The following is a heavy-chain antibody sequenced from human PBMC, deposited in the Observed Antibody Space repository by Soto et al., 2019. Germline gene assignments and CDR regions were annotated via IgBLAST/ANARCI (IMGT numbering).Heavy chain of an antibody. CDR3: AIAIIAAAGTGSYFDY. CDR1: GFTFSSYG. D-gene: IGHD6-13*01. CDR2: ISYDGSNK. Sequence: QVQLVESGGGVVQPGRSLRLSCAASGFTFSSYGMYWVRQAPGKGLEWVAVISYDGSNKYYADSVKGRFTISRDNSKNTLYLQMNSLRAEDTAVYYCAIAIIAAAGTGSYFDYWGQGTLVTVSS. J-gene: IGHJ4*02. V-gene: IGHV3-30*03.